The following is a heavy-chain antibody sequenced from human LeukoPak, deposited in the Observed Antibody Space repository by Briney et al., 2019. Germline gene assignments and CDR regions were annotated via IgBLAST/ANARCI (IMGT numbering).Heavy chain of an antibody. Sequence: PSETLSLTCTVSGGSISSYYWSWIRQPAGKGLEWIGRMYISGRDSYNPSLKSRVTMSLDKSKNQFSLNLRSVTAADTAVYYCARGDGLRGYRIWGQGTLVTVPS. J-gene: IGHJ4*02. CDR3: ARGDGLRGYRI. CDR1: GGSISSYY. CDR2: MYISGRD. V-gene: IGHV4-4*07. D-gene: IGHD3-22*01.